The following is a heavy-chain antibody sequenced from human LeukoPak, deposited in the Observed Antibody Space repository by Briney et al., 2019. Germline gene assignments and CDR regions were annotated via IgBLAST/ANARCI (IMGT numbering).Heavy chain of an antibody. CDR1: GFTFSSYE. Sequence: PGGSLRLSCAASGFTFSSYEMNWVRQAPGKGLEWVSYISSGGDTIYYADSVKGRFTISRDNAKKSLYLQMNSLRAEDTAVYYCARLVVETQSYYYYGMDAWGQGTTVTVSS. CDR3: ARLVVETQSYYYYGMDA. J-gene: IGHJ6*01. CDR2: ISSGGDTI. V-gene: IGHV3-48*03. D-gene: IGHD3-22*01.